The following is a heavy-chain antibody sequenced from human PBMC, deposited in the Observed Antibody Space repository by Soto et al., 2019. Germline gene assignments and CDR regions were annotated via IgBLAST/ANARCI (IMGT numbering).Heavy chain of an antibody. D-gene: IGHD5-18*01. CDR3: ARDPKTIQLWKPYYYYYGMDV. CDR1: GGTFSSYT. V-gene: IGHV1-69*04. CDR2: IIPILGIA. J-gene: IGHJ6*02. Sequence: PAASVKVSCKASGGTFSSYTISWVRQAPGQGLEWMGRIIPILGIANYAQKFQGRVTITADKSTSTAYMELSSLRSEDTAVYYCARDPKTIQLWKPYYYYYGMDVWGQGTTVTVSS.